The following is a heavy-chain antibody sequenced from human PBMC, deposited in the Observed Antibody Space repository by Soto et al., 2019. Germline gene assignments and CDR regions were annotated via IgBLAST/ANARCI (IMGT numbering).Heavy chain of an antibody. V-gene: IGHV3-30*18. Sequence: QVQLVETGGGVVQPGRSLRLSCAASGLTFSSYGMHWVRQAPGKGLEWVAVISYNGCNKYYADSVKGRFTISRDNSKNTLYLQMNSLRAEDKAVYYGAKETGWPTCYDFWSGYPNWFDPWGQGTLVTVSS. D-gene: IGHD3-3*01. CDR3: AKETGWPTCYDFWSGYPNWFDP. J-gene: IGHJ5*02. CDR1: GLTFSSYG. CDR2: ISYNGCNK.